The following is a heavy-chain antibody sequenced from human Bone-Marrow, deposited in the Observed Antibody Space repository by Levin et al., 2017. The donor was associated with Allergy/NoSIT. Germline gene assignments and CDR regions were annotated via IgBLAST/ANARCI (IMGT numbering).Heavy chain of an antibody. CDR2: INHSGST. Sequence: PSETLSLTCAVYGGSFSGYYWSWIRQPPGKGLEWIGEINHSGSTNYNPSLKSRVTISVDTSKNQFSLKLSSVTAADTAVYYCARRKAIMWNWGYYYGMDVWGQGTTVTVSS. J-gene: IGHJ6*02. V-gene: IGHV4-34*01. CDR1: GGSFSGYY. CDR3: ARRKAIMWNWGYYYGMDV. D-gene: IGHD7-27*01.